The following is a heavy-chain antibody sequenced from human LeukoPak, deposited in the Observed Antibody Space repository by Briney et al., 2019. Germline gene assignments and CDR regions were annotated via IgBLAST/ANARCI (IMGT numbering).Heavy chain of an antibody. CDR2: IYSGGST. Sequence: GGSLRLSCAVSGFTVSSNYMSWVRQAPGKGLEWVSPIYSGGSTYYADSVKGRFTISRDNSKNTLYLQMNSLRAEDTAVYYCAKVGITMVRGVEFDYWGQGTLVTVSS. CDR3: AKVGITMVRGVEFDY. V-gene: IGHV3-53*01. D-gene: IGHD3-10*01. J-gene: IGHJ4*02. CDR1: GFTVSSNY.